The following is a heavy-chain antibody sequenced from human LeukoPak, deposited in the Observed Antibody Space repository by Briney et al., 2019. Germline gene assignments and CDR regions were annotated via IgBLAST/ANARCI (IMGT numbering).Heavy chain of an antibody. CDR3: ARSVRYSRFNNYYYYYMDV. Sequence: SETLSLTCAVYGGSFSGYYWSWIRQPPGKGLEWIGEINHSGSTNYNPSLKSRVTISVDTSKNQFSLKLSSVTAADTAVYYCARSVRYSRFNNYYYYYMDVWGKGTTVTVSS. J-gene: IGHJ6*03. D-gene: IGHD6-13*01. CDR1: GGSFSGYY. V-gene: IGHV4-34*01. CDR2: INHSGST.